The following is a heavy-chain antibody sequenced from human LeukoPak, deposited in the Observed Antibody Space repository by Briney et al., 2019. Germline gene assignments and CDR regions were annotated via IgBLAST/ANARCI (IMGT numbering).Heavy chain of an antibody. D-gene: IGHD1-1*01. CDR2: IYPGDSDT. CDR3: ARHERSTTGSLLYDN. V-gene: IGHV5-51*01. CDR1: GYSFTTYW. J-gene: IGHJ4*02. Sequence: GESLKISCKGSGYSFTTYWIGWVRQMPGKGLEWMGIIYPGDSDTRYSPSFQGQVTISADKSISATYLQWSSLKASDTAMYYCARHERSTTGSLLYDNWGQGTLVTVSS.